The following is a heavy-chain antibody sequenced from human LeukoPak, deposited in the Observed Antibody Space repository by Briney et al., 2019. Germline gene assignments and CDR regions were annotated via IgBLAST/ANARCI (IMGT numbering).Heavy chain of an antibody. CDR2: IYYSGST. J-gene: IGHJ4*02. CDR1: GGSISSGDYY. D-gene: IGHD3-9*01. CDR3: ARSSHYDILTGPSDY. Sequence: SETLSLTCTVSGGSISSGDYYWSWIRQPPGKGLEWIGYIYYSGSTYYNPSLKSRVTISVDTSKNQFSLKLSSVTAADTAVYYCARSSHYDILTGPSDYWGQGTLVTVSS. V-gene: IGHV4-30-4*01.